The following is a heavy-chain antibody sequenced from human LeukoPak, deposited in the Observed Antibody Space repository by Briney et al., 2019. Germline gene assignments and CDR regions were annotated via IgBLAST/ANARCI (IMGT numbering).Heavy chain of an antibody. D-gene: IGHD4-11*01. Sequence: GGSLRLSCAASGFTFSSYWMHWVRQAPGKGLVWVSRISSDATNTRYADSVTGRFTISRDNAKNTLYLQMNSLTVEDTAVYYCVRSAFLTTEFYFDYWGHGTLVTVSS. CDR1: GFTFSSYW. J-gene: IGHJ4*01. V-gene: IGHV3-74*01. CDR2: ISSDATNT. CDR3: VRSAFLTTEFYFDY.